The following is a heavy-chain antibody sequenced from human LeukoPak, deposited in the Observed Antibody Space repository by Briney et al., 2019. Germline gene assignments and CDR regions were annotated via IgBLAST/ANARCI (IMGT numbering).Heavy chain of an antibody. V-gene: IGHV7-4-1*02. D-gene: IGHD1-1*01. CDR2: INTNTGNT. CDR1: GYTFTSYA. Sequence: ASVKVSCKASGYTFTSYAMNWVRQAPGQGLEWMGWINTNTGNTTYAQGFTGRFVFYLDTSVSTAYLQISSLKAEDTAVYYCARDLAPLRTRYFDYWGQGTLVTVSS. CDR3: ARDLAPLRTRYFDY. J-gene: IGHJ4*02.